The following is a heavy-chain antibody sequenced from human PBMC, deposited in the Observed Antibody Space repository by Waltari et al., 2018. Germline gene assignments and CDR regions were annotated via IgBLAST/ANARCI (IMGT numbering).Heavy chain of an antibody. V-gene: IGHV4-38-2*02. CDR3: ARDSPLLKDAFDI. CDR1: GYSLSRGYY. Sequence: QVQLQESGPGLVKPSETLSLTCAVPGYSLSRGYYWGWSRQPPGKGLEWIGSIYHSGSTYYNPSLKSRVTISVDTSKNQFSLKLSSVTAADTAVYYCARDSPLLKDAFDIWGQGTMVTVSS. J-gene: IGHJ3*02. D-gene: IGHD2-21*01. CDR2: IYHSGST.